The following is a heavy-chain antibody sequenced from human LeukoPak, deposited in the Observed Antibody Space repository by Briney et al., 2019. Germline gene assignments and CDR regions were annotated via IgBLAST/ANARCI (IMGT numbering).Heavy chain of an antibody. CDR1: GGSISSSNW. J-gene: IGHJ4*02. V-gene: IGHV4-4*02. CDR2: IYHSGST. D-gene: IGHD3-22*01. Sequence: SETLSLTCAVSGGSISSSNWWSWVRQPPGKGLEWIGEIYHSGSTNYNPSLKSRVTISVDRSKNQFSLKLSTVTAADTAVYYCAREPVYYDSSGYYPSDYWGQGTLVTVSS. CDR3: AREPVYYDSSGYYPSDY.